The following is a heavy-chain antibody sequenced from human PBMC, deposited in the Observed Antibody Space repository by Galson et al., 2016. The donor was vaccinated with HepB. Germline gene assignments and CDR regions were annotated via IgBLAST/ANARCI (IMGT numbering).Heavy chain of an antibody. CDR3: VKENTDYPDNWFDS. D-gene: IGHD4-11*01. V-gene: IGHV3-64D*06. CDR2: ISRNGHYI. J-gene: IGHJ5*01. CDR1: GVIFSRYA. Sequence: SLRLSCAASGVIFSRYAMHWVRQAPGRGPQYVASISRNGHYINYADSVKYRFLISRDNSQNTLFLQMTRLRVEDTGMYYCVKENTDYPDNWFDSWGQGTPVTVSS.